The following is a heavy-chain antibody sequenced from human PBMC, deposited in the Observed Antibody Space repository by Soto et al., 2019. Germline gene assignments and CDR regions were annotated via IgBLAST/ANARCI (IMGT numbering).Heavy chain of an antibody. J-gene: IGHJ4*02. CDR1: GFTVSNHY. CDR2: IYSGGSI. D-gene: IGHD5-12*01. CDR3: ARGSGYDGFDY. Sequence: EVQLVESGGGLIQPGGSLRLSCAASGFTVSNHYMSWVRQAPGKGLEWVSVIYSGGSIYYADSVMGRFTISRDISKSTLYLQMNSLRAEDTAVYYFARGSGYDGFDYWGQGTLVTVSS. V-gene: IGHV3-53*01.